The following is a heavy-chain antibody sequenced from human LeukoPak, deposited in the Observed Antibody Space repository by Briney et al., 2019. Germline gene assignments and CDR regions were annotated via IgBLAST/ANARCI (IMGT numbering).Heavy chain of an antibody. V-gene: IGHV3-23*01. CDR2: ISGSGGST. J-gene: IGHJ1*01. D-gene: IGHD1-26*01. CDR3: AKDRGSYYAEYFQH. Sequence: PGGSLRLSCAASGFIFSSYGMHWVRQAPGKGLEWVSVISGSGGSTYYADSVKGRFTISRDNSKNTLYLQMNSLRAEDTAVYYCAKDRGSYYAEYFQHWGQGTLVTVSS. CDR1: GFIFSSYG.